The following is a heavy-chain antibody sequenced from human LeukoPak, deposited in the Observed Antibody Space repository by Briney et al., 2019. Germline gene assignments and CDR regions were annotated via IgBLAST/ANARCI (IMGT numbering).Heavy chain of an antibody. CDR3: VRGGTYWTIS. D-gene: IGHD1-1*01. J-gene: IGHJ5*02. CDR1: GFVFSASY. V-gene: IGHV3-7*01. Sequence: GGSLSLSCAASGFVFSASYMSWVRKAPGEGLEWVATIKPDGSEKYHVDSVSGRFTISRDNTNDSLFLQMNSLRVDDTAVYYCVRGGTYWTISWGQGTLVNVS. CDR2: IKPDGSEK.